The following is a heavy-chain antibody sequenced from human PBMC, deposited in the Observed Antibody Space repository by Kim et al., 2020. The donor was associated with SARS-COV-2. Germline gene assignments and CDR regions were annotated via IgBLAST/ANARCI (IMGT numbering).Heavy chain of an antibody. V-gene: IGHV3-21*01. Sequence: GGSLRLSCAASGFTFSSYSMNWVRQAPGKGLEWVSSISSSSSYIYYADSVKGRFTISRDNAKNSLYLQMNSLRAEDTAVYYCTQEGQDTAMVRGAFDIWGQGTMVTVSS. D-gene: IGHD5-18*01. CDR3: TQEGQDTAMVRGAFDI. CDR1: GFTFSSYS. CDR2: ISSSSSYI. J-gene: IGHJ3*02.